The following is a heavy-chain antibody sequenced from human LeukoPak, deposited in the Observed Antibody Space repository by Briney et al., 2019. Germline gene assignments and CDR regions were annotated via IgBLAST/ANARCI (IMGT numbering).Heavy chain of an antibody. CDR2: IYYSGST. CDR3: ARHKRFGHGDCGLYGMDV. Sequence: PSETLSLTCTVSGGSINSSNYYWGWIRQPPGKGLEWIGSIYYSGSTYYNPSLKSRVSISVDTSKNQFSLKLSSVTAADTAVYYCARHKRFGHGDCGLYGMDVWGQGTTVTVSS. V-gene: IGHV4-39*01. J-gene: IGHJ6*02. CDR1: GGSINSSNYY. D-gene: IGHD2-21*02.